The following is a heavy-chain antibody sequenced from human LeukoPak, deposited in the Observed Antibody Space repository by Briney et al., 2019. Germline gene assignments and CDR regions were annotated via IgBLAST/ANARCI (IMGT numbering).Heavy chain of an antibody. CDR3: AKMVSSPYYDFWSGYYSVGPPVDY. J-gene: IGHJ4*02. V-gene: IGHV3-23*01. CDR2: ISGSGGST. D-gene: IGHD3-3*01. CDR1: GFIFSSYG. Sequence: GGSLRLSCAASGFIFSSYGMHWVRQAPGKGLEWVSAISGSGGSTYYADSVKGRFTISGDNSKNTLYLQMNSLRAEDTAVYYCAKMVSSPYYDFWSGYYSVGPPVDYWGQGTLVTVSS.